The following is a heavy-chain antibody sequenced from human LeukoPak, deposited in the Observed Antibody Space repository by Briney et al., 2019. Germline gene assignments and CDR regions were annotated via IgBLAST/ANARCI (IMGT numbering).Heavy chain of an antibody. CDR3: ARLVGSSSLDY. V-gene: IGHV5-51*01. J-gene: IGHJ4*02. CDR1: GYIFTNYW. D-gene: IGHD6-6*01. Sequence: GESLKISCKGSGYIFTNYWIGCVRQMPGKGLEWMGIIYPGDSDTRYSPSFQGQVTISADKPISTAYLQWSSLKASDTAMYYCARLVGSSSLDYWGQGTLVTVSS. CDR2: IYPGDSDT.